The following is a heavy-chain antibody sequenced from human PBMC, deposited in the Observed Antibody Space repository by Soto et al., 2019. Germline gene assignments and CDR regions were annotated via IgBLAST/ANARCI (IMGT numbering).Heavy chain of an antibody. J-gene: IGHJ4*02. D-gene: IGHD2-15*01. CDR3: ARPFCSGGSCYRGAFEY. Sequence: QVQLQESGPGLVKPSETLSLTCTVSGGSISTYYWSWIRQPPGKGLEWLGYIYYSGSTNYNPSLERRVTIAVDTSKNQFSLKLSPVTAADTAVYYCARPFCSGGSCYRGAFEYWGQGILVTVSS. CDR1: GGSISTYY. V-gene: IGHV4-59*01. CDR2: IYYSGST.